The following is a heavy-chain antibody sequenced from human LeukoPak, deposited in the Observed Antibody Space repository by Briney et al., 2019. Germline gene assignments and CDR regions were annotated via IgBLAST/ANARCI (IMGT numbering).Heavy chain of an antibody. Sequence: SETLSLTCAVSGYSISSGYYWGWIRQPPGKGLEWIGSIYHSGSTYYNPSLKSRVTISVDTSKNQFSLKLSPVTAADTAVYYCARSGSYYPFDYWGQGTLVTVSS. J-gene: IGHJ4*02. D-gene: IGHD3-10*01. CDR2: IYHSGST. CDR1: GYSISSGYY. V-gene: IGHV4-38-2*01. CDR3: ARSGSYYPFDY.